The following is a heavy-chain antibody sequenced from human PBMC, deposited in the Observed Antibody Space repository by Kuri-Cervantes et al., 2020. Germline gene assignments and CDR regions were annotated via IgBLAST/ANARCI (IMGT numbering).Heavy chain of an antibody. Sequence: GSLRLSCTVSGGSISSYYWSWIRQPPGKGLEWIGYIYHSGSTYYNPSLKSRVTISVDRSKNQFSLKLSSVTAADTAVYYCARERSLTGWSDPWGQGTLVTVSS. CDR1: GGSISSYY. V-gene: IGHV4-59*12. D-gene: IGHD2-8*02. CDR2: IYHSGST. CDR3: ARERSLTGWSDP. J-gene: IGHJ5*02.